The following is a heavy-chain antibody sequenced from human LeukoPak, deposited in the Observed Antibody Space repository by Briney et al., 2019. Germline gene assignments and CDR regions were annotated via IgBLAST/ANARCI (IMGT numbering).Heavy chain of an antibody. J-gene: IGHJ4*02. CDR2: INHSGST. D-gene: IGHD6-19*01. V-gene: IGHV4-34*01. CDR3: ARRGSSGFLYYFDY. Sequence: SETLSLTCAVYGGSFSGYYWSWIRQPPGKGLEWIGEINHSGSTNYNPSLKSRVTISVDTSKNQFSLKLSSVTAADTAVYYCARRGSSGFLYYFDYWGQGILVTVSS. CDR1: GGSFSGYY.